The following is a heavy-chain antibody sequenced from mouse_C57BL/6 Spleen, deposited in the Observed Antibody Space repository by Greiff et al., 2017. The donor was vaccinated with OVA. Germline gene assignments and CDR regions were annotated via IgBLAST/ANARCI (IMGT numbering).Heavy chain of an antibody. Sequence: EVKLMESEGGLVQPGSSMKLSCTASGFTFSDYYMAWVRQVPEKGLEWVAKINYDGSSTYYLDSLKSRFIISRDNAKNILYLQMSSLKSEDTATYYCAREGRYFDVWGTGTTVTVSS. V-gene: IGHV5-16*01. J-gene: IGHJ1*03. CDR3: AREGRYFDV. CDR1: GFTFSDYY. CDR2: INYDGSST.